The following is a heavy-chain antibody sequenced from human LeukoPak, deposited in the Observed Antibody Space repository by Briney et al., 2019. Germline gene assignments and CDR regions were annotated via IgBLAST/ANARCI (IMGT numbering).Heavy chain of an antibody. J-gene: IGHJ4*02. CDR1: GYSFTTYW. CDR3: ARHLSSTGGCCYVDY. Sequence: GESLKISCTTSGYSFTTYWIGWVRQVAGKDLEWMGIIYPGDSDTRYSPSFEGQVTISADKSTSTAYLQCSSLKATDTATYYCARHLSSTGGCCYVDYWGQGTLVTVSS. CDR2: IYPGDSDT. D-gene: IGHD2-2*01. V-gene: IGHV5-51*01.